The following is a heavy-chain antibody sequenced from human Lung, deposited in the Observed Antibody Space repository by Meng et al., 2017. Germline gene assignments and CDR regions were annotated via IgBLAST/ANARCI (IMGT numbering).Heavy chain of an antibody. Sequence: QVQRVQSGADVKKPGASVKVSCKASGYTFIDYYMHWVRQAPGQGLEWMGRINPNSGGADYAQKFQGRVTMTRDKSISTAYMELTRLRSDDTAVYYCAREQQWLVQDFDSWGQGTLVTVSS. J-gene: IGHJ4*02. CDR2: INPNSGGA. CDR3: AREQQWLVQDFDS. D-gene: IGHD6-19*01. CDR1: GYTFIDYY. V-gene: IGHV1-2*06.